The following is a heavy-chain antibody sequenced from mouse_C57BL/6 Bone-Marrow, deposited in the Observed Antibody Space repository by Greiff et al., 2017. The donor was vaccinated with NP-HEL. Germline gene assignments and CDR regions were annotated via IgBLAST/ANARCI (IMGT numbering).Heavy chain of an antibody. V-gene: IGHV14-4*01. D-gene: IGHD2-1*01. Sequence: EVKLQESGAELVRPGASVKLSCTASGFNIKDDYMHWVKQRPEQGLEWIGWIDPENGDTEYASKFQGTATITADTSSNTAYLQLSSLTSEDTAVYYCTTIYHMDYWGQGTSVTVSS. J-gene: IGHJ4*01. CDR1: GFNIKDDY. CDR2: IDPENGDT. CDR3: TTIYHMDY.